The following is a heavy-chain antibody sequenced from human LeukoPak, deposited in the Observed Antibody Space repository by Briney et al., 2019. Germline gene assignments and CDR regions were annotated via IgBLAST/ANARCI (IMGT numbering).Heavy chain of an antibody. D-gene: IGHD3-3*01. CDR3: ARGYDFWSGYSPNYYYYYMDV. Sequence: PSETLSLTCTVSGGSISSYYWSWIRQPAGKGLEWIGRIYTSGSINYNPSLKSRVTMSVDTSKNQFSLKLSSVTAADTAVYYCARGYDFWSGYSPNYYYYYMDVWGKGTTVTVSS. J-gene: IGHJ6*03. V-gene: IGHV4-4*07. CDR1: GGSISSYY. CDR2: IYTSGSI.